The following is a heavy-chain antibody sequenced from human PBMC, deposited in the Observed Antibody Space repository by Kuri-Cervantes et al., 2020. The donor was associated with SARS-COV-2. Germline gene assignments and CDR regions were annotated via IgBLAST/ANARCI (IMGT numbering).Heavy chain of an antibody. J-gene: IGHJ4*02. CDR3: ARTLTRFLEWFLFDY. D-gene: IGHD3-3*01. V-gene: IGHV4-30-4*08. CDR1: GGSISSGDYY. Sequence: LRLSCTVSGGSISSGDYYWSWIRQPPGKGLEWIGYIYYSRSTYYNPSLKSRVTISVDTSKNQFSLKLSSVTAADTAVYYCARTLTRFLEWFLFDYWGQGTLVTVSS. CDR2: IYYSRST.